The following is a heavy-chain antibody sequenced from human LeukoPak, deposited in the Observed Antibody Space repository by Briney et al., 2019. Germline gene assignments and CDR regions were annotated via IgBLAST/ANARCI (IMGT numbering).Heavy chain of an antibody. V-gene: IGHV4-31*02. Sequence: SETLSPTSTVSGDSISSGDYYCTWIRQHPGKGLEWIGCIYYSGSTYYNLSLKSRVIISADTSKNHFSLKLISVTAADTAVYYCARLSLFLYMDASGKGTKVTVS. CDR1: GDSISSGDYY. J-gene: IGHJ6*03. CDR2: IYYSGST. CDR3: ARLSLFLYMDA.